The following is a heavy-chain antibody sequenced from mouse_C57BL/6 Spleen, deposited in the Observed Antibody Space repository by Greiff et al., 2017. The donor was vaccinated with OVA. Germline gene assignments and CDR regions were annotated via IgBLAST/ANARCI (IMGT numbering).Heavy chain of an antibody. V-gene: IGHV1-22*01. D-gene: IGHD1-1*01. J-gene: IGHJ1*03. CDR1: GYTFTDYN. Sequence: EVQVVESGPELVKPGASVKMSCKASGYTFTDYNMHWVKQSHGKSLEWIGYINPNNGGTSYNQKFKGKATLTVNKSSSTAYMELRSLTSEDSAVYYCARAVYGSSYVGYFDVWGTGTTVTVSS. CDR3: ARAVYGSSYVGYFDV. CDR2: INPNNGGT.